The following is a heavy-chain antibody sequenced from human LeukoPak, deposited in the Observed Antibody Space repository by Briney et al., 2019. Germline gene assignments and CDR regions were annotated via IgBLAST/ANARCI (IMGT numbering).Heavy chain of an antibody. CDR1: GFTFSSYD. CDR3: ARVCSGGSCRDY. D-gene: IGHD2-15*01. Sequence: GGSLRLSCAASGFTFSSYDMHWVRQPTGKGLEWVSAIGTAGDTYYPGSVKGRFTISRENAKNSLYLQMNSLRAGDTAVYYCARVCSGGSCRDYWGQGTLVTVSS. CDR2: IGTAGDT. J-gene: IGHJ4*02. V-gene: IGHV3-13*01.